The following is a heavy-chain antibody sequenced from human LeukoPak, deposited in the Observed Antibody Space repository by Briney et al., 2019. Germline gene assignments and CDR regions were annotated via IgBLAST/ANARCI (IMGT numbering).Heavy chain of an antibody. CDR2: IYHSGST. D-gene: IGHD2-2*02. Sequence: PSETLSLTCTVSGYSLSSGYYWGWIRQPPGKGLEWIGSIYHSGSTYYNPSLKSRVTISVDTSKNQFSLKLSSVTAAETAVYYCARARYCSSTSCYTRGYYYYMDVWGKGTTVTVSS. J-gene: IGHJ6*03. V-gene: IGHV4-38-2*02. CDR1: GYSLSSGYY. CDR3: ARARYCSSTSCYTRGYYYYMDV.